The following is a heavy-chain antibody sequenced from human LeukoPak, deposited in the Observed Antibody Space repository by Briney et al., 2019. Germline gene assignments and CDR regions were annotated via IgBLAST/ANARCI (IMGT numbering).Heavy chain of an antibody. CDR1: GGSFSGYY. D-gene: IGHD3-22*01. CDR3: AMTYYYDSSLHYFDY. CDR2: IKHRGST. Sequence: SETLSLTCAVYGGSFSGYYWSWIRQPPGKGLEWIGEIKHRGSTNYNASLKSRDTISVDTSKNQFSLKLSSVPAADAAVYYCAMTYYYDSSLHYFDYWGQGTLVTVSS. J-gene: IGHJ4*02. V-gene: IGHV4-34*01.